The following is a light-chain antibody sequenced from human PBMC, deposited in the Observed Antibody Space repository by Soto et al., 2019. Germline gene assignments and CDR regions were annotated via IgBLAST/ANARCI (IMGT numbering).Light chain of an antibody. CDR3: QQYGSA. J-gene: IGKJ1*01. CDR1: QSVSSSY. Sequence: EIVLTQSPGTLSLSPGERATLSCRASQSVSSSYLAWYQQTPGQAPRLLIYGASSRATGIPDRFSGSGSGTDFTLTISSLEPEDFAVYYCQQYGSAFGQGTKVEIK. CDR2: GAS. V-gene: IGKV3-20*01.